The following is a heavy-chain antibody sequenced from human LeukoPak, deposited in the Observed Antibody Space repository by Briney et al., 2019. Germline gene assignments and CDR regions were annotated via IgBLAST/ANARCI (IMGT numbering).Heavy chain of an antibody. J-gene: IGHJ4*02. V-gene: IGHV3-30-3*01. CDR3: ARLIAAAGNYFDY. Sequence: GGSLRLSCAAPGFTFSSYAMHWVRQAPGKGLEWVAVISYDGSNKYYADSVKGRFTISRDNSKNTLYLQMNSLRAEDTAVYYCARLIAAAGNYFDYWGQGTLVTVSS. D-gene: IGHD6-13*01. CDR1: GFTFSSYA. CDR2: ISYDGSNK.